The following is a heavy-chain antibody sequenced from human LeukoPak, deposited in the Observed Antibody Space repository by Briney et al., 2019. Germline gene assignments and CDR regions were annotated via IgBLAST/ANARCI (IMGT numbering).Heavy chain of an antibody. CDR1: GFTFDDYA. V-gene: IGHV3-9*01. CDR3: AKEGSGWSPSG. J-gene: IGHJ4*02. CDR2: ISWNSGSI. D-gene: IGHD6-19*01. Sequence: GGSLRLSCAASGFTFDDYAMHWVRQAPGKGLEWVSGISWNSGSIGYADSVKGRFTISGDNAKNSLYLQMNSLRAEDTALYYCAKEGSGWSPSGWGQGTLVTVSS.